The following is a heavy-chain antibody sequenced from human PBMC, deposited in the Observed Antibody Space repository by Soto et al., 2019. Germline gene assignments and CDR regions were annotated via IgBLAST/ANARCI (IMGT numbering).Heavy chain of an antibody. CDR2: ISGSANNA. CDR3: AKTGCSGCHLRD. Sequence: GGSLRLSCAASGFTFSSYAMSWVRQAPGKGLEWISAISGSANNAYYVDSVKGRFAVSRDNSKNTVYLQMNSLRAEDTAFYYCAKTGCSGCHLRDWGQGILVTVSA. J-gene: IGHJ4*02. V-gene: IGHV3-23*01. CDR1: GFTFSSYA. D-gene: IGHD2-15*01.